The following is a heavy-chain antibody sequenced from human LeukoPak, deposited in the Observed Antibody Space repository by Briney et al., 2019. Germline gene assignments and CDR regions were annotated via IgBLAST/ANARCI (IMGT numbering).Heavy chain of an antibody. CDR1: GFTFSSYS. Sequence: GGSLRLSCAASGFTFSSYSMNWVRQAPGKGLEWISYISTGSSSVYYADSVKGRFTISRDNAKNSLYLQMNSLRAEDTAVYYCARDGSQYDHYYYHYHMDVWGKGTTVIVSS. D-gene: IGHD3-10*01. J-gene: IGHJ6*03. CDR2: ISTGSSSV. CDR3: ARDGSQYDHYYYHYHMDV. V-gene: IGHV3-48*01.